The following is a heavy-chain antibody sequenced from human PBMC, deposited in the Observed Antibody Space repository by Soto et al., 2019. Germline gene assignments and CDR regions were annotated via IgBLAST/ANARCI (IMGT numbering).Heavy chain of an antibody. Sequence: GSLRLSCAASGFTFSSYAMSWVRQAPGKGLEWVSAISGSGGSTYNADSVKGRFTISRDNSKNTLYLQMNSLRAEDTAVYYCAKVPVAVAGTAGYFDYWGQGTLVTVTS. J-gene: IGHJ4*02. CDR2: ISGSGGST. CDR1: GFTFSSYA. CDR3: AKVPVAVAGTAGYFDY. D-gene: IGHD6-19*01. V-gene: IGHV3-23*01.